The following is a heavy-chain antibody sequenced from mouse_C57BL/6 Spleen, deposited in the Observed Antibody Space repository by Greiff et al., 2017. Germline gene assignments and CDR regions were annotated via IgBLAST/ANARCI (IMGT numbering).Heavy chain of an antibody. J-gene: IGHJ3*01. D-gene: IGHD2-5*01. Sequence: QVHVKQPGAELVKPGASVKLSCKASGYTFTSYWMQWVKQRPGQGLEWIGEIDPSDSYTNYNQKFKGKATLTVDTSSSTAYMQLSSLTSEDSAVYYCARGDYSNYSPFAYWGQGTLVTVSA. CDR3: ARGDYSNYSPFAY. CDR2: IDPSDSYT. CDR1: GYTFTSYW. V-gene: IGHV1-50*01.